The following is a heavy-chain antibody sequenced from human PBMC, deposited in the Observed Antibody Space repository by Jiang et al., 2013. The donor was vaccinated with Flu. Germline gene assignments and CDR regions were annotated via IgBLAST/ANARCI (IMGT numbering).Heavy chain of an antibody. J-gene: IGHJ4*02. D-gene: IGHD3-16*01. V-gene: IGHV4-59*08. Sequence: GSGLVKPSETLSLTCTVSGGSISSYYWSWIRQPPGKGLEWIGYIYYSGSTNYNPSLKSRVTISVDTSKNQFSLKLSSVTAADTAVYYCARLGPSLRGLYYFDYWGQGTLVTVSS. CDR2: IYYSGST. CDR1: GGSISSYY. CDR3: ARLGPSLRGLYYFDY.